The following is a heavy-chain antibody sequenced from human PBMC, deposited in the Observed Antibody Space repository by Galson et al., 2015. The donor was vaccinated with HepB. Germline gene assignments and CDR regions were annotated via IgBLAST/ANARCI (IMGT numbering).Heavy chain of an antibody. J-gene: IGHJ4*02. Sequence: SETLSLTCTVSGGSISSSNYHWGWIRQPPGKGLEWIGSIYYTGNTYYSPSLKSRVTMSTDTSKNQFSLRLSSVTAADTAVYYCAKAVAGHTFQYDYWGQGTQVTVSS. D-gene: IGHD6-19*01. CDR2: IYYTGNT. CDR3: AKAVAGHTFQYDY. V-gene: IGHV4-39*01. CDR1: GGSISSSNYH.